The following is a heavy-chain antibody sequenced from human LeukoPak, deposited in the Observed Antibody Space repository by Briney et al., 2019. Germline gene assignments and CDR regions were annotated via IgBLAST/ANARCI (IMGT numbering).Heavy chain of an antibody. V-gene: IGHV1-18*01. Sequence: GASVKVSCKASGYTFTSYGISWVRQAPGQGLEWMGWISAYNGNTNYAQKLQGRVTMTTDTSTSTAYMELRSLRSDDTAVYYCARGMRIAAKLFPGVSQDYWGQGTLVTVSS. D-gene: IGHD6-13*01. CDR2: ISAYNGNT. CDR1: GYTFTSYG. CDR3: ARGMRIAAKLFPGVSQDY. J-gene: IGHJ4*02.